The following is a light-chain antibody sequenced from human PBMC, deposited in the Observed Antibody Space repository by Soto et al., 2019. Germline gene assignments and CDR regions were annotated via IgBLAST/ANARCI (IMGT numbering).Light chain of an antibody. V-gene: IGKV3-20*01. J-gene: IGKJ1*01. CDR2: GAS. Sequence: EIVLTQSPGTLSLSQGERATLSCRASQSVSSSFLAWYQQKVGQAPRLLIYGASSRATGVPPRFSGSGSGTDFTLTISRLEPEDFAVYYCQQYGSSPRTFGQGTKVDIK. CDR3: QQYGSSPRT. CDR1: QSVSSSF.